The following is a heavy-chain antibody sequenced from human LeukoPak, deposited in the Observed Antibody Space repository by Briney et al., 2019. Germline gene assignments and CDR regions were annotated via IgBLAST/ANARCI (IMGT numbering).Heavy chain of an antibody. Sequence: GGSLRLSCAASGFTFSTYSMNWVRRAPGKGLEWVSYISNSGSTIYYADSVKGRFTISRDNDKNSLYLQMNSLRAEDTAVYYCARDRGYNYGFPSDYWGQGTLVTVSS. CDR3: ARDRGYNYGFPSDY. J-gene: IGHJ4*02. V-gene: IGHV3-48*04. CDR2: ISNSGSTI. CDR1: GFTFSTYS. D-gene: IGHD5-18*01.